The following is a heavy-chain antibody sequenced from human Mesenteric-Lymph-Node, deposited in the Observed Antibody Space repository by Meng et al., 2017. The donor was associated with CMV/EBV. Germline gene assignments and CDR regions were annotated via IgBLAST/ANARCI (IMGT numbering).Heavy chain of an antibody. V-gene: IGHV1-8*01. CDR1: GCTFTSYD. J-gene: IGHJ3*02. D-gene: IGHD3/OR15-3a*01. CDR3: ARGTRTVDI. Sequence: ASVKVSCKASGCTFTSYDINWVRQATGQGLEWMGWMNPNSGNTGYAQKFQGRVTMTRDTSISTAYMELGSLRSEDTALYYCARGTRTVDIWGQGTMVTVSS. CDR2: MNPNSGNT.